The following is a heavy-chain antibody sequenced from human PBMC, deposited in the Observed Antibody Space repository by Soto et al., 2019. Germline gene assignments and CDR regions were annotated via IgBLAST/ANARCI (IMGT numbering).Heavy chain of an antibody. CDR1: GGSFSGYY. D-gene: IGHD6-13*01. CDR2: INHSGST. V-gene: IGHV4-34*01. J-gene: IGHJ1*01. Sequence: QVQLQQWGAGLLKPSETLSLTCAVYGGSFSGYYWSWIRQPPGKGLEWIGEINHSGSTNYNPSLKSRVTISVDTSKNQFSLKLSSVTAADTAVYYCVRSGQLVRRDFQHWGQGTLVTVSS. CDR3: VRSGQLVRRDFQH.